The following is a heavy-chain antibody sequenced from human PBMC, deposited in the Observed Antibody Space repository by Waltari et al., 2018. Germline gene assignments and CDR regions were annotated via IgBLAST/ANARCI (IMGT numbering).Heavy chain of an antibody. V-gene: IGHV3-21*01. J-gene: IGHJ3*02. D-gene: IGHD3-3*01. Sequence: EVQLVESGGGLVKPGGSLRLSCAASGFTFSSYSMNWVRHAPGKGLEWVSSISSSSSYIYYTDSVKGRLTISRDNAKNALYLQTNSLRAEDTAVYYCARAAEGLTWSGYYAGAFDIWGQGTMVTVSS. CDR2: ISSSSSYI. CDR3: ARAAEGLTWSGYYAGAFDI. CDR1: GFTFSSYS.